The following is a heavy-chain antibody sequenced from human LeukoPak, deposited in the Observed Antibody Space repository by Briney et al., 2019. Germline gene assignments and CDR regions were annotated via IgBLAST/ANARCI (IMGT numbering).Heavy chain of an antibody. J-gene: IGHJ4*02. CDR1: GINIDSYW. Sequence: QPGGSLRLSCVVSGINIDSYWMSWVRQAPGKGLEWVAVISYDGSNKYYADSVKGRFTISRDNSKNTLYLQMNSLRAEDTAVYYCARGRDGYNGALDYWGQGTLVTVSS. D-gene: IGHD5-24*01. CDR3: ARGRDGYNGALDY. CDR2: ISYDGSNK. V-gene: IGHV3-30-3*01.